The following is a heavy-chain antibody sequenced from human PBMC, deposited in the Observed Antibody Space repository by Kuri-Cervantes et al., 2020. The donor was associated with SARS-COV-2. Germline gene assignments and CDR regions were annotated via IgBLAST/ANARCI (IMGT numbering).Heavy chain of an antibody. CDR2: ISYDGSNK. Sequence: GGSLRLSCAASGFTFSSYGMHWVRQAPGKGLEWVAVISYDGSNKYYADSVKGRFTISRDNSKNTLYLQMNSLRAEDTAVYYCASDLGYCSSTSCYNVWGQGTTVTVSS. D-gene: IGHD2-2*02. CDR1: GFTFSSYG. CDR3: ASDLGYCSSTSCYNV. J-gene: IGHJ6*02. V-gene: IGHV3-30*03.